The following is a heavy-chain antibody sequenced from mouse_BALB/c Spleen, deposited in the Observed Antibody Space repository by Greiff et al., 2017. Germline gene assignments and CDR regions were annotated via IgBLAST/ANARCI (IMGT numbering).Heavy chain of an antibody. CDR3: ARGRSEDY. V-gene: IGHV1-7*01. CDR2: INPSTGYT. Sequence: VQLQQSGAELAKPGASVKMSCKASGYTFTSYWMHWVKQRPGQGLEWIGYINPSTGYTEYNQKFKDKATLTADKSSSAAYMQLSSLTSEDSAVYYCARGRSEDYWGQGTTVTVSS. CDR1: GYTFTSYW. J-gene: IGHJ4*01.